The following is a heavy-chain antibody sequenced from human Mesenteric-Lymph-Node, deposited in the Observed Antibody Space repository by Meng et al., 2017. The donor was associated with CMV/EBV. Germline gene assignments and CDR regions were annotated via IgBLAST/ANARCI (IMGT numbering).Heavy chain of an antibody. V-gene: IGHV4-39*02. D-gene: IGHD3-3*01. CDR3: ARDLYDFWSGYD. Sequence: TVSGGSISSSSYYWGWIRQPPGKGLEWIGSIYYSGSTYYNPSLKSRVTISVDTSKNQFSLKLSSVTAADTAVYYCARDLYDFWSGYDWGQGTLVTVSS. CDR2: IYYSGST. J-gene: IGHJ4*02. CDR1: GGSISSSSYY.